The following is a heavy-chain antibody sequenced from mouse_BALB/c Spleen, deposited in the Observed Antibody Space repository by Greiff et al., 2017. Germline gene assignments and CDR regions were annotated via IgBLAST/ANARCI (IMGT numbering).Heavy chain of an antibody. D-gene: IGHD1-1*01. CDR2: IYPYNGGT. CDR1: GYTFTDYN. CDR3: ARLGLLRAMDY. J-gene: IGHJ4*01. V-gene: IGHV1S29*02. Sequence: VQLQQSGPELVKPGASVKISCKASGYTFTDYNMHWVKQSHGKSLEWIGYIYPYNGGTGYNQKFKSKATLTVDNSSSTAYMELRSLTSEDSAVYYCARLGLLRAMDYWGQGTSVTVSS.